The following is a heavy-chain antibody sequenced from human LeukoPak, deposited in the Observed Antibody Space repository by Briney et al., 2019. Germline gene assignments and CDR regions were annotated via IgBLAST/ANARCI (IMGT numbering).Heavy chain of an antibody. Sequence: GGSLRLSCAASGFNFSSYSMNWVRQAPGKGLEWVSYINSSSSTIYYADSVKGRFTISRDNAKNSLYLQMNSLRAEDTAVYYCAMPSDSGYYFDYWGQGTLVTVSS. CDR1: GFNFSSYS. J-gene: IGHJ4*02. CDR2: INSSSSTI. CDR3: AMPSDSGYYFDY. D-gene: IGHD4-17*01. V-gene: IGHV3-48*01.